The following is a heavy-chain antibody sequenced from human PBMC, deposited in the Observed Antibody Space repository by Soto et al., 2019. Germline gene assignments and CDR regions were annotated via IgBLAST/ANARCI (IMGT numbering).Heavy chain of an antibody. CDR2: IRSKAYGGTT. J-gene: IGHJ4*02. D-gene: IGHD5-18*01. CDR1: GFTFGDYA. V-gene: IGHV3-49*03. CDR3: TRVDTAMAPRGY. Sequence: GGSLRLSCTASGFTFGDYAMSWFRHAPGKGLEWVGFIRSKAYGGTTEYAASVKGRFTISRDDSKSIAYLQMNSLKTEDTAVYYCTRVDTAMAPRGYWGQGTLVTVSS.